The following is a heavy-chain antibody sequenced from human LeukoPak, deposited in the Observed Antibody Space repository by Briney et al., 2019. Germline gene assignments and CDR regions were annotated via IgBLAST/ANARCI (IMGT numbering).Heavy chain of an antibody. J-gene: IGHJ4*02. Sequence: ASVKVSCKASGYTFNGNYMHWVRQAPGQRLEWMGWINPNNGDTNYAQKLQGRVTMTTDTSTSTAYMELRSLRSDDTAVYYCARDGHRMYYYGSSDYRFDYWGQGTLVTVSS. CDR2: INPNNGDT. V-gene: IGHV1-18*04. CDR3: ARDGHRMYYYGSSDYRFDY. D-gene: IGHD3-22*01. CDR1: GYTFNGNY.